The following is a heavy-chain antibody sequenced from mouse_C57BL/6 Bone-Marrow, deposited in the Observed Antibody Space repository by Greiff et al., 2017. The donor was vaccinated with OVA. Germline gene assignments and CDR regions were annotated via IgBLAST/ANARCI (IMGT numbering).Heavy chain of an antibody. V-gene: IGHV10-1*01. CDR2: IRSKSNNYAT. Sequence: GGGLVQPKASLKLSCAASGFSFNTYAMNWVRQAPGKCLEGVARIRSKSNNYATYYADSVKDRFTITRDDSESMLYLQMNNLKTEDTAMYDCVSPDYGFAYWGQGTLVSVSA. CDR3: VSPDYGFAY. D-gene: IGHD2-4*01. J-gene: IGHJ3*01. CDR1: GFSFNTYA.